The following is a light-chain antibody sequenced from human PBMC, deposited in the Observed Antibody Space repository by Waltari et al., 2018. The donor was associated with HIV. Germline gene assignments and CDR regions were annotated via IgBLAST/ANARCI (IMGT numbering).Light chain of an antibody. Sequence: QSALTQPPSASGSPGQSVTISCTGKSSDVGGYNYVSWYQQHPGKAPKLMMYEVFKRPSGVPDRFSGSKSRNTASLSVSGLQAEDEADYYCTSYAGSNNLVFGGGTKLTVL. CDR2: EVF. V-gene: IGLV2-8*01. CDR1: SSDVGGYNY. CDR3: TSYAGSNNLV. J-gene: IGLJ2*01.